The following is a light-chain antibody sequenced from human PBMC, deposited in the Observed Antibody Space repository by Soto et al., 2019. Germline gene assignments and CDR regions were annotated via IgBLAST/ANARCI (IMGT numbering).Light chain of an antibody. CDR1: SSDVSDFNY. V-gene: IGLV2-11*01. CDR3: CSYSGIYAVV. Sequence: QSALTQPRSVSGSPGQSVTISCTGTSSDVSDFNYVSWYQNHPGKGPRLMIYDVSKRPSGVPDRFSGSKSGNTTSLTLSGLQAEAEAQYCYCSYSGIYAVVCGGGTQRTVL. CDR2: DVS. J-gene: IGLJ2*01.